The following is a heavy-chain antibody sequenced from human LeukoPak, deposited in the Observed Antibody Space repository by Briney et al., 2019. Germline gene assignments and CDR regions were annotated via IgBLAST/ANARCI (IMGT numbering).Heavy chain of an antibody. D-gene: IGHD3-10*01. CDR3: ARDYYGSGSLDY. CDR2: IIPIFGTA. Sequence: ASVKVSCKASGGTFSSYAISWVRQAPGQGLEWMGGIIPIFGTANYAQKLQGRVSMTTDTSTSTAYMELRSLRSDDTAVYYCARDYYGSGSLDYWGQGTLVTVSS. V-gene: IGHV1-69*05. J-gene: IGHJ4*01. CDR1: GGTFSSYA.